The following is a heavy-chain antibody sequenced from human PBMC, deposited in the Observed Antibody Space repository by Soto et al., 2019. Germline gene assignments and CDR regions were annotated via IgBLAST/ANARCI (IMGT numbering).Heavy chain of an antibody. V-gene: IGHV3-15*07. CDR1: GLTFTRAW. J-gene: IGHJ4*02. CDR3: TTESDITPTLVRFDF. CDR2: IKSKIDGGTP. D-gene: IGHD2-15*01. Sequence: DLVESGGDLVEPGGSLRLPCVASGLTFTRAWIIWVRQAPGNGLQRLGRIKSKIDGGTPDFAAAVKGRFAISRDDSRDTVYMQMGNLKIEDTAVYYCTTESDITPTLVRFDFWGQGTLVTVSS.